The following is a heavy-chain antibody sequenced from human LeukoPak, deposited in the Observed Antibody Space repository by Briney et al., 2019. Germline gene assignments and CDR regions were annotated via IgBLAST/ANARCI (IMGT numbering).Heavy chain of an antibody. D-gene: IGHD2-15*01. Sequence: GASVKVSCKASGYTFTGYDINWVRQAPGQGLEWMGWISAYNGNTNYAQKVQGRVTMTTDASTSTAYMELRSLTSDDTAVYYCARDRGCSGSSCRILYFDLWGRGTLVTVSS. CDR2: ISAYNGNT. CDR1: GYTFTGYD. V-gene: IGHV1-18*01. J-gene: IGHJ2*01. CDR3: ARDRGCSGSSCRILYFDL.